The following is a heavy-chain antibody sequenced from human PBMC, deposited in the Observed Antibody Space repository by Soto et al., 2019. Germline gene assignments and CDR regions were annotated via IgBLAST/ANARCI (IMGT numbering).Heavy chain of an antibody. V-gene: IGHV1-46*01. CDR3: ARRDSYGHDY. CDR2: INPSGGST. CDR1: GYTFTSYY. J-gene: IGHJ4*02. D-gene: IGHD5-18*01. Sequence: QVQLVQSGAEVKKPGASVKVSCTASGYTFTSYYMHWVRQAPGQGLEWMGIINPSGGSTSYAQKCRSRVTMTRDTSTSTVDMELSSLRSEGTAVYYCARRDSYGHDYWGQGTLVTVSS.